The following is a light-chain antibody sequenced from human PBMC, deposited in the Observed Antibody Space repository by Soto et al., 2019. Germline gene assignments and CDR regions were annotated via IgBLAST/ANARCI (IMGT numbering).Light chain of an antibody. J-gene: IGKJ1*01. CDR2: GAS. V-gene: IGKV1-9*01. CDR3: QQLYDYPRT. Sequence: DIQLTQSPSFLSASVGDRVTITCRASQGIKNSLAWYQQRAGKAPKLLIFGASTLQSGGTSRFSGRGSGKEFTLTISRMQPEDFASYYCQQLYDYPRTFGQGTKVEI. CDR1: QGIKNS.